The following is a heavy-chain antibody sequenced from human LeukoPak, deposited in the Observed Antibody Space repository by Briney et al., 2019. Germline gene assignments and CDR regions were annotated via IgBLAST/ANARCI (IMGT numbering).Heavy chain of an antibody. V-gene: IGHV3-30*02. CDR2: IRYDGNNN. Sequence: GGSLRLSCAASGFTFSTYGMHWVRQAPGKGLEWVAFIRYDGNNNYYADSVKGRFTISRDNAKNSLYLQMNSLRAEDTAVYYCASEAGGRWSGDYWGQGTLVTVSS. CDR1: GFTFSTYG. CDR3: ASEAGGRWSGDY. J-gene: IGHJ4*02. D-gene: IGHD4-23*01.